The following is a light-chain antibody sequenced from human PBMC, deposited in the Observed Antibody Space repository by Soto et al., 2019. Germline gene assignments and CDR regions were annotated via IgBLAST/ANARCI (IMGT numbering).Light chain of an antibody. CDR2: DAS. CDR1: QDISNY. CDR3: QQYDNVPIT. V-gene: IGKV1-33*01. Sequence: DIPMTQSPSSLSASVGDRVTITCQASQDISNYLNWYQQKPGKAPKLLIYDASNLETGVPSRFSGSGSGTDFTFTISSLQPEDIATYYCQQYDNVPITFGQGTRLEIK. J-gene: IGKJ5*01.